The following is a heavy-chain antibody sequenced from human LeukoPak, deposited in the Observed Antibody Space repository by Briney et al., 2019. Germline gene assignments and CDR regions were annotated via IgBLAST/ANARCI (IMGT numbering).Heavy chain of an antibody. D-gene: IGHD2-2*01. CDR2: IKSNTDGGTT. V-gene: IGHV3-15*01. CDR3: TTGYCSVTSCHRSLYFDY. Sequence: GGSLRLSCAASAFTFSNARMSWVRQAPGKGLEWVGRIKSNTDGGTTDFAAPVKGRFTISRDDSKNTLYLQMDSLKTEDTALYYCTTGYCSVTSCHRSLYFDYWGQGTLVTVSS. J-gene: IGHJ4*02. CDR1: AFTFSNAR.